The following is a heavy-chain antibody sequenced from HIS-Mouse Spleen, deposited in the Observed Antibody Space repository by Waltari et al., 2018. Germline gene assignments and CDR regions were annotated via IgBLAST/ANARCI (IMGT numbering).Heavy chain of an antibody. CDR2: IKSKTDGGTT. D-gene: IGHD5-12*01. Sequence: EVQLVESGGGLVKPGGSLRLSCAASGFTFSNAWMSWVRRATGKGLEWVGRIKSKTDGGTTDYAAPVKGRFTISRDDSKNTLYLQMNSLKTEDTAVYYCTTDPNSGYPDYWGQGTLVTVSS. CDR1: GFTFSNAW. CDR3: TTDPNSGYPDY. V-gene: IGHV3-15*01. J-gene: IGHJ4*02.